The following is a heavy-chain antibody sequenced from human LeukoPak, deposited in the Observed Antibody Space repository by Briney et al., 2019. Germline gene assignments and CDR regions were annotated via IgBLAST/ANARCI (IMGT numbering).Heavy chain of an antibody. D-gene: IGHD2-15*01. V-gene: IGHV1-2*06. Sequence: GASVKVSCKASGHTFTGYYMHWVRQAPGQGLEWMGRINPNSGGTNYAQKFQGRVTMTRDTSISTAYMELSRLRSDDTAVYYCARQYCSGGSCYAEYYFDYWGQGTLVTVSS. CDR1: GHTFTGYY. CDR2: INPNSGGT. CDR3: ARQYCSGGSCYAEYYFDY. J-gene: IGHJ4*02.